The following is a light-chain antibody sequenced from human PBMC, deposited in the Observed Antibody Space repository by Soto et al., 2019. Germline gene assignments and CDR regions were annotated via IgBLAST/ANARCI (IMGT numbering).Light chain of an antibody. CDR2: EVS. J-gene: IGLJ1*01. Sequence: SVLTQPASVSGSPGQSITISCTGTSSDVGGYKYVSWYQQYPGKAPKLMIYEVSNRPSGVSNRFSGSKSGNTASLTISGLQAEDEADYYCSSYTSCSPCVFGTGTKLTVL. V-gene: IGLV2-14*01. CDR3: SSYTSCSPCV. CDR1: SSDVGGYKY.